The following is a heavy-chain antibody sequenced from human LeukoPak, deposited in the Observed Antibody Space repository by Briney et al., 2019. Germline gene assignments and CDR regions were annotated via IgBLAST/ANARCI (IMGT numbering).Heavy chain of an antibody. CDR3: ARADSVPAGDYHYWYMDV. CDR1: GFTLTDY. J-gene: IGHJ6*03. Sequence: ASVKVSCKASGFTLTDYIHWVRQDPRQGRQWMGWIKPNSGDTDYAQKFQGRVTMTRDTSISTVHMELSSLRSDDTAVYYCARADSVPAGDYHYWYMDVWGKGTTVTVSS. V-gene: IGHV1-2*02. D-gene: IGHD2-2*01. CDR2: IKPNSGDT.